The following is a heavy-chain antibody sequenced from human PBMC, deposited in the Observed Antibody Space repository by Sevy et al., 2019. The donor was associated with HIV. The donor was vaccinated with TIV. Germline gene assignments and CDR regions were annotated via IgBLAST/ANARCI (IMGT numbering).Heavy chain of an antibody. CDR2: ISYDGSNK. Sequence: GESLKISCAASGFTFSSYAMHWVRQAPGKGLEWVAVISYDGSNKYYADSVKGRFTISRDNSKNTLYLQMNSLRAEDTAVYYCAGDNVARYYYYGMDVWGQGTTVTVSS. CDR1: GFTFSSYA. CDR3: AGDNVARYYYYGMDV. D-gene: IGHD6-6*01. J-gene: IGHJ6*02. V-gene: IGHV3-30*04.